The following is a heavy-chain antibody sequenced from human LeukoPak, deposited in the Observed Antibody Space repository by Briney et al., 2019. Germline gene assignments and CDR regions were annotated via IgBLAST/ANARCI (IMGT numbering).Heavy chain of an antibody. J-gene: IGHJ4*02. Sequence: SETLSLTCTVSGGSIKDYYGTWHRQPAGKGLEWIGRIYTTGSTNYNPSLQSRVTMSVDTSKNQFSLKLTPVTAADTAMYYCARDRFGYYFDYWGQGTLVTVSS. CDR2: IYTTGST. CDR3: ARDRFGYYFDY. CDR1: GGSIKDYY. D-gene: IGHD3-10*01. V-gene: IGHV4-4*07.